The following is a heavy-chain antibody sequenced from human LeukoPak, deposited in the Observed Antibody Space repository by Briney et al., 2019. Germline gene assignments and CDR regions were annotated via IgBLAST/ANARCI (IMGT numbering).Heavy chain of an antibody. Sequence: SVKVSCKASGGTFSSYAISWVRQAPGQGLEWMGRNIPILGIANYAQKFQGRVTITADKSTSTAYMELSSLRSEDTAVYYCARDRGVRLLWFGELMWDYYYYGMDVWGQGTTVTVSS. CDR1: GGTFSSYA. J-gene: IGHJ6*02. D-gene: IGHD3-10*01. V-gene: IGHV1-69*04. CDR2: NIPILGIA. CDR3: ARDRGVRLLWFGELMWDYYYYGMDV.